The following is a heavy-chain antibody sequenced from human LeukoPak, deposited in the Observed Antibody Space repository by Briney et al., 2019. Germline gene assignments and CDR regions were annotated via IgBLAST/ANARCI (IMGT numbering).Heavy chain of an antibody. Sequence: GGSLRLSCAASGFTFSSYWMHWVRQAPGKGLVWVSRINSDGSSTSYADSVKGRFTISRDNAKNTLYLQMNSLRAEDTAVYYCARTPPGGWYGSLDYWGQGTLVTVSS. D-gene: IGHD6-19*01. CDR1: GFTFSSYW. V-gene: IGHV3-74*01. CDR3: ARTPPGGWYGSLDY. J-gene: IGHJ4*02. CDR2: INSDGSST.